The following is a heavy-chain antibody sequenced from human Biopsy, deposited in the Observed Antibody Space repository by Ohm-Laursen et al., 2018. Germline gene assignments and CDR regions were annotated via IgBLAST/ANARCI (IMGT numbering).Heavy chain of an antibody. J-gene: IGHJ2*01. V-gene: IGHV4-59*01. CDR3: ARDRGYYSDRTVPGYFDL. D-gene: IGHD3-22*01. Sequence: GTLSLTCTVSGDSISSYYWSWIRQPPGKGLEWIGYVYYTGSTDYNPSLQSRVTISVDASKNHFSLRLRSMTPADTAMYYCARDRGYYSDRTVPGYFDLWGRGTLVTVSS. CDR1: GDSISSYY. CDR2: VYYTGST.